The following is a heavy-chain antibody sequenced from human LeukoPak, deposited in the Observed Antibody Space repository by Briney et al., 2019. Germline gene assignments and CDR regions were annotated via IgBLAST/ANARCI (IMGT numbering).Heavy chain of an antibody. CDR1: GFTFSSYA. V-gene: IGHV3-30*04. J-gene: IGHJ4*02. D-gene: IGHD6-19*01. Sequence: GGSLRLSCAASGFTFSSYAMHWVRQAPGKGLEWVAVISYDGTNKYYADSVKGRFTISRDNSKNTLYPQMNSLRAEDTAVYYCARAYSSGWYGDFDYWGQGTLVTVSS. CDR3: ARAYSSGWYGDFDY. CDR2: ISYDGTNK.